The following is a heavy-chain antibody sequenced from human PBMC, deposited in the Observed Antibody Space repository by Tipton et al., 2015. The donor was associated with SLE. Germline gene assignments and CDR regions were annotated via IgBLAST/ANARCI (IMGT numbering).Heavy chain of an antibody. D-gene: IGHD6-13*01. CDR2: IYYSGST. J-gene: IGHJ4*02. V-gene: IGHV4-39*07. CDR1: GGSISSSSYY. Sequence: LRLSCTVSGGSISSSSYYWGWIRQPPGKGLEWIGSIYYSGSTYYNPSLKSRVNISIDTSSNQFSLKLRSMTSADTAVYYCATEVIAAAGRFDSWGQGTLVTVSS. CDR3: ATEVIAAAGRFDS.